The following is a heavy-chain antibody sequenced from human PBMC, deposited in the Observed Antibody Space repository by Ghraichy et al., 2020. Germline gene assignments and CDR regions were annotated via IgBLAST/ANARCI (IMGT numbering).Heavy chain of an antibody. CDR2: IYTSGSI. D-gene: IGHD5-18*01. V-gene: IGHV4-4*09. CDR3: ARHLGYSYGRAYPGYFFDY. Sequence: SETLSLTCTVSGGSISSYYWSWIRQPPGKGLEWIGYIYTSGSINYNPSLKSRVTISVDTSKNQFSLKLSSVTAADTAVYYCARHLGYSYGRAYPGYFFDYWGQGTLVTVSS. J-gene: IGHJ4*02. CDR1: GGSISSYY.